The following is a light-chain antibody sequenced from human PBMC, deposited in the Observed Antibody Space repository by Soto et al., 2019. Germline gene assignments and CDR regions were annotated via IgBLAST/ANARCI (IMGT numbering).Light chain of an antibody. CDR2: EVN. Sequence: QSALTQPPSVSGSPGQSVTISCTGSTSDFASHNSVSWYQQAPGAAPKLLIYEVNNRPSGVPDRFSESKSGNTAFLTISGLQPEDEADYYCSSYIAAITSYVFGTGTKLTVL. CDR1: TSDFASHNS. CDR3: SSYIAAITSYV. V-gene: IGLV2-18*02. J-gene: IGLJ1*01.